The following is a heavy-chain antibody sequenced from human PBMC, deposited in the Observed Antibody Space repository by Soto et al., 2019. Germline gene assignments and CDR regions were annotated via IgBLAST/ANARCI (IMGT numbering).Heavy chain of an antibody. CDR3: ARLSSSGPYNWFDP. CDR1: GGSISSYY. Sequence: SETLSLTCTVSGGSISSYYWSWIRQPPGKGLEWIGYIYYSASTNYSPSLKSRVTISVDTSKNQFSLNLSSVTAADTAVYYCARLSSSGPYNWFDPWGQGTLVTVSS. V-gene: IGHV4-59*08. J-gene: IGHJ5*02. CDR2: IYYSAST. D-gene: IGHD3-22*01.